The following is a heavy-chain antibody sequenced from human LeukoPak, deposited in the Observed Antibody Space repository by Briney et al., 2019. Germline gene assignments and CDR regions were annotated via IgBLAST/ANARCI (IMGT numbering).Heavy chain of an antibody. Sequence: PSETLSLTCTVSGGSISSYYWSWIRQPAGKGLEWIGRIYTSGSTNYNPSLKSRVTMSVDTSKNQFSLKLSSATAADTAVYYCAREVVVPAAMKDYYYYYGMDVWGQGTTVTVSS. CDR1: GGSISSYY. V-gene: IGHV4-4*07. CDR2: IYTSGST. J-gene: IGHJ6*02. CDR3: AREVVVPAAMKDYYYYYGMDV. D-gene: IGHD2-2*01.